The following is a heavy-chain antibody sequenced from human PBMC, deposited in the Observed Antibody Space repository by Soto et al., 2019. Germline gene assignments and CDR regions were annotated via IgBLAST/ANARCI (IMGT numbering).Heavy chain of an antibody. Sequence: SETLSLTCNVSGGSISSYYWSSIRQPQGKGLEWIGYIYYSGSTNYNPSLKSRVTISVDTSKNQFSLKLSSVTAADTAVYYCAREHEVISAFDIWGQGTMVTVSS. D-gene: IGHD3-10*01. CDR1: GGSISSYY. V-gene: IGHV4-59*01. CDR3: AREHEVISAFDI. J-gene: IGHJ3*02. CDR2: IYYSGST.